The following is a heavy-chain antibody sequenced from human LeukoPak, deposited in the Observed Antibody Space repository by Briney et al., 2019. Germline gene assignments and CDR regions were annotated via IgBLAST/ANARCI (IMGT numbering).Heavy chain of an antibody. CDR1: GFTFSSYS. D-gene: IGHD2-21*02. V-gene: IGHV3-48*01. CDR3: ARSCGGDCYDYYFDY. Sequence: GGSLRLSCAASGFTFSSYSMNWVRQAPGKGLEWVSYISSSSSTIYYADSVKGRFTISRDNAKNSLYLQMNSLRAEDTAVYYCARSCGGDCYDYYFDYWGQGTLVTVSS. CDR2: ISSSSSTI. J-gene: IGHJ4*02.